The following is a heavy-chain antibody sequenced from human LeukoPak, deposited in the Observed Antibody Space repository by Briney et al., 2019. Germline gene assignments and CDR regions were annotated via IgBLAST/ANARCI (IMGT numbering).Heavy chain of an antibody. CDR1: GFTFSSYA. J-gene: IGHJ4*02. CDR3: AKTGGRVPAVDY. CDR2: ISGSGGST. Sequence: GSLRLSCAASGFTFSSYAMSWVRQAPGKGLEWVSAISGSGGSTYYADSVKGRFTISRDNSKNTLYLQMNSLRAEDTAVYYCAKTGGRVPAVDYWGQGTLVTVSS. D-gene: IGHD2-2*01. V-gene: IGHV3-23*01.